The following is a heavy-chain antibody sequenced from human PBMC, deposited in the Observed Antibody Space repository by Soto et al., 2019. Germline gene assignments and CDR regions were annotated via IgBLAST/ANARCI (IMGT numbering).Heavy chain of an antibody. CDR3: AISQDRGGRTTFIY. V-gene: IGHV3-9*01. Sequence: LSCAVSGFTFDDNAMHWVRQAPEKGLEWVSGINWKSDIGYADSVKGRFTISRDNAENSLYLQMNSLRAEDTALYYCAISQDRGGRTTFIYWGQGTQVTVSS. J-gene: IGHJ4*02. CDR1: GFTFDDNA. D-gene: IGHD3-16*01. CDR2: INWKSDI.